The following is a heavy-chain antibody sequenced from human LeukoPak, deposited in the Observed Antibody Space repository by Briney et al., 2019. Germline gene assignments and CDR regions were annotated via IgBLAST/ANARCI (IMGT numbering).Heavy chain of an antibody. Sequence: ASVKVSCKASGGTFSSYTISWVRQAPGQGLEWMGRIIPILGIANYAQKFQGRVTITADKSTSTAYMELSSLGSEDTAVYYCARDHCSSTSCYLYFQHWGQGTLATVSS. V-gene: IGHV1-69*04. D-gene: IGHD2-2*01. CDR1: GGTFSSYT. CDR3: ARDHCSSTSCYLYFQH. J-gene: IGHJ1*01. CDR2: IIPILGIA.